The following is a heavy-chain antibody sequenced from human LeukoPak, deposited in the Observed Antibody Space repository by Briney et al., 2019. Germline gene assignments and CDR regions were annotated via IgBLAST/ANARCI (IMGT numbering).Heavy chain of an antibody. Sequence: GGSLGLSCAASGFTFSSYGMHWVRQAPGKGLEWVAVISYDGNNKYYADSVKGRFTISRDNSKNTLYLQMNSLRAEDTAVYYCAKDRGGWGQGTLVTVSS. D-gene: IGHD3-16*01. J-gene: IGHJ4*02. CDR1: GFTFSSYG. CDR2: ISYDGNNK. CDR3: AKDRGG. V-gene: IGHV3-30*18.